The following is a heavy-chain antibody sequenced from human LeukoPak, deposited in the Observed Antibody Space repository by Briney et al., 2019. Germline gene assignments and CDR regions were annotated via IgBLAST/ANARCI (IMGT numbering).Heavy chain of an antibody. CDR2: IKQDGSEK. D-gene: IGHD6-19*01. Sequence: SGGSLRLSCAASGFTFSSYWMSWVRQAPGKGLEWVANIKQDGSEKYYVDSVKGRFTISRDKAKNSLYLQMNSLRAEDTAVYYCARAVAGLPPVYWGQGTLVTVSS. CDR1: GFTFSSYW. J-gene: IGHJ4*02. CDR3: ARAVAGLPPVY. V-gene: IGHV3-7*01.